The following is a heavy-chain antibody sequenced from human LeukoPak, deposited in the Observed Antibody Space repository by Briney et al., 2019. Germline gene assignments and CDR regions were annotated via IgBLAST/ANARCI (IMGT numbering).Heavy chain of an antibody. CDR2: ISYDGSNK. J-gene: IGHJ6*02. Sequence: GGSLRLSCAASGFTFSSYGMRWVRQAPGKGLEWVAVISYDGSNKYYADSVKGRFTISRDNSKNTLYLQMNSLRAEDTAVYYCAKGQYDFWNGYHYYYYGMDVWGQGTTVTVSS. CDR3: AKGQYDFWNGYHYYYYGMDV. D-gene: IGHD3-3*01. V-gene: IGHV3-30*18. CDR1: GFTFSSYG.